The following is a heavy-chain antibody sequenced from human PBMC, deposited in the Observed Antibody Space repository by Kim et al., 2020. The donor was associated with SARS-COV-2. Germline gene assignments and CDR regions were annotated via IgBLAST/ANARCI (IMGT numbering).Heavy chain of an antibody. CDR2: ISYDGNNK. CDR1: GFTFSSYA. V-gene: IGHV3-30*04. CDR3: ARASVGGYSYGSGI. J-gene: IGHJ4*02. Sequence: GGSLRLSCAASGFTFSSYAMHWVRQAPGKGLEWVAVISYDGNNKYYADSVKGRFTISRDNSKNTLYLQMNSLRAEDTAMYYCARASVGGYSYGSGIWGQGTLVTVSS. D-gene: IGHD5-18*01.